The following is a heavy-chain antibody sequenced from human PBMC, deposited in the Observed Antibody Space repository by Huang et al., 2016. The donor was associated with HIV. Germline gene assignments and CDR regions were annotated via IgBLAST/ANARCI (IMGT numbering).Heavy chain of an antibody. D-gene: IGHD6-13*01. V-gene: IGHV4-39*01. CDR3: ASQHIGAAATWF. CDR2: VYQSGST. Sequence: QLQLQESGPGQVKPSETLSLTCTVSGDFISSTNYSWGWIRQSPGKGREWVGSVYQSGSTNYNPSLKSRVTLSVDTSRNQFSLRLNSVTAADTAVYYCASQHIGAAATWFWGRGTQVAVSS. CDR1: GDFISSTNYS. J-gene: IGHJ4*02.